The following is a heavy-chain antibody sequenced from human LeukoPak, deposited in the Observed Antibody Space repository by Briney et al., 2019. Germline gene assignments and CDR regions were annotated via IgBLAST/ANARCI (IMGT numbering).Heavy chain of an antibody. CDR3: ARVSDSSGYSSNYNWFDP. V-gene: IGHV1-46*01. D-gene: IGHD3-22*01. Sequence: ASVKVSCTASGYTFTAYYMHWVRQAPGQGLEWMGIVNPSGGSTSYAQKFQGRVTMTRDTSTSTVYMELSSLRSEDTAVYHCARVSDSSGYSSNYNWFDPWGQGTLVTVSS. CDR1: GYTFTAYY. J-gene: IGHJ5*02. CDR2: VNPSGGST.